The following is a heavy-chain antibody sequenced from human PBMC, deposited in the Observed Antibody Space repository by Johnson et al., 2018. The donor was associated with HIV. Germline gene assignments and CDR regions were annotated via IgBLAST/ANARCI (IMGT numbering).Heavy chain of an antibody. CDR3: ASGRWSDGNNPTGAFDI. J-gene: IGHJ3*02. D-gene: IGHD5-24*01. CDR1: GFTFSNYA. Sequence: QVQLVEYGGGVVQPGTSLRLSCTASGFTFSNYAMHWVRQAPGKGLEWVAVISYDGSNKYYADSVKGRFTISRDNSKNTLYLQMNSLRAEDTAVYYCASGRWSDGNNPTGAFDIWGKGTMVTVSS. CDR2: ISYDGSNK. V-gene: IGHV3-30*04.